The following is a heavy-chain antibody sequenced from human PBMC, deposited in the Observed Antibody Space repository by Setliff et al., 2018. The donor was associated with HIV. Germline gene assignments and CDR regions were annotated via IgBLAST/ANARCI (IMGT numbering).Heavy chain of an antibody. V-gene: IGHV1-2*06. CDR3: ARPRVFDSFDV. J-gene: IGHJ3*01. D-gene: IGHD6-6*01. CDR1: GYMILGYT. Sequence: ASVKVSCKAIGYMILGYTMNWVRQAPGQGLEWIGRIGPNNGAAEYAPKFQGRVSMTLDTSISTAYLEIPRLTSDDAAVYFCARPRVFDSFDVWGQGTKVTVSS. CDR2: IGPNNGAA.